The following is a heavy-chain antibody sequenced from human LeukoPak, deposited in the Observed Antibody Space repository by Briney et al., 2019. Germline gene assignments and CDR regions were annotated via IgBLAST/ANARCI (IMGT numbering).Heavy chain of an antibody. CDR2: IKQDGSER. D-gene: IGHD1-26*01. Sequence: PGGSLRLSCAASGFTFSSYSMNWVRQAPGKGLEWVANIKQDGSERYCLDSLTGRFTISRDNAKNSLYLQMNSLRAEDTAVYYCARTLRIVGAIFPDYWGQGTLVTVSS. CDR3: ARTLRIVGAIFPDY. CDR1: GFTFSSYS. V-gene: IGHV3-7*01. J-gene: IGHJ4*02.